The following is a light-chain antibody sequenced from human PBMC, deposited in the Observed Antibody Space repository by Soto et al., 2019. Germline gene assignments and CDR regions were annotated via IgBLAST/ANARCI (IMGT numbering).Light chain of an antibody. J-gene: IGLJ1*01. CDR2: EVS. Sequence: QSVLAQPASVSGSPGQSIAISCTRTSSDVGAYNYVAWYQQHPGKAPKLIVHEVSVRPSGVSDRFSGSKSGNTASLTISGLQAEDEADYYCSSYTGAYTLVFGTGTKVTVL. CDR1: SSDVGAYNY. CDR3: SSYTGAYTLV. V-gene: IGLV2-14*01.